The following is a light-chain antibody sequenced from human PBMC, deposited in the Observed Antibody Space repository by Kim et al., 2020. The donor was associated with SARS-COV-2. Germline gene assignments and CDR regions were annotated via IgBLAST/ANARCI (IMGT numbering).Light chain of an antibody. CDR1: QSVGSS. J-gene: IGKJ4*01. Sequence: VSPGERATLSCRASQSVGSSLAWYQQKPGQAPRLLLYGASTRATGMSAGFSGSGSGTEFILTITGLQSEDFAVYFCQQYSRWPLTFGGGTKVDI. V-gene: IGKV3-15*01. CDR3: QQYSRWPLT. CDR2: GAS.